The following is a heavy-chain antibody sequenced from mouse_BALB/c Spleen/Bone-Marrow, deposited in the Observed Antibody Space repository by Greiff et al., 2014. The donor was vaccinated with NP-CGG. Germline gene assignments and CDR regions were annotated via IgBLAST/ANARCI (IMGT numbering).Heavy chain of an antibody. V-gene: IGHV1S34*01. Sequence: LVKTGASVKISCKASDYSFTDYYMHWVKQTHGRSLEWIGYICCYNGATSYNQKFKGKATFTVDTSSSTAYMQFSSLTSENTAVYYGARSEGIYYYGSSYALDYWGQGTSVTVSS. J-gene: IGHJ4*01. CDR2: ICCYNGAT. D-gene: IGHD1-1*01. CDR3: ARSEGIYYYGSSYALDY. CDR1: DYSFTDYY.